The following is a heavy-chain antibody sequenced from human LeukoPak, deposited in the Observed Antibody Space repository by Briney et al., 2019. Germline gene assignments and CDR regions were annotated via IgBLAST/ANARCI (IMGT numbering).Heavy chain of an antibody. CDR3: AREGLGAGDY. V-gene: IGHV4-31*03. CDR2: IYYSGST. J-gene: IGHJ4*02. D-gene: IGHD1-26*01. CDR1: GGSISSGGYY. Sequence: PSETLSLTCTVSGGSISSGGYYWSWIRQHPGKGLEWIGYIYYSGSTYYNPSLKSRVTISVDTSKNQFSLKLSSVTAADTAVYYCAREGLGAGDYWGQGTLVTVSS.